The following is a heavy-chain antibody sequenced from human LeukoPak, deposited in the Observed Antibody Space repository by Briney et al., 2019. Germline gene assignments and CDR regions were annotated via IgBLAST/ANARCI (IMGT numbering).Heavy chain of an antibody. CDR3: ARARGAPYRHPFVERIAPYYFDD. CDR1: GYNFNTYD. J-gene: IGHJ4*02. Sequence: ASVKVSCKASGYNFNTYDINWVRQTGGQGLEWMGWMSPNSGNTAYAQKFQGRVTMSRNTSIATVYMEVSSLTSDDTAVYFCARARGAPYRHPFVERIAPYYFDDWGQGTLVTVSS. D-gene: IGHD2-21*01. V-gene: IGHV1-8*01. CDR2: MSPNSGNT.